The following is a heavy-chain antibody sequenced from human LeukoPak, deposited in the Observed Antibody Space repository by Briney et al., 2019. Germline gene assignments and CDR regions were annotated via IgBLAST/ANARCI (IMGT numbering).Heavy chain of an antibody. CDR2: IKQDGSEK. V-gene: IGHV3-7*01. Sequence: PGGSLRLSCAASGFTFSSYWMSWVRQAPGRGLEWVANIKQDGSEKYYVDSVKGRFTISRDNAKNSLYLQMNSLRAEDTAVYYCARLYSSSWYLVHYYYYYMDVWGKGTTVTVSS. D-gene: IGHD6-13*01. J-gene: IGHJ6*03. CDR3: ARLYSSSWYLVHYYYYYMDV. CDR1: GFTFSSYW.